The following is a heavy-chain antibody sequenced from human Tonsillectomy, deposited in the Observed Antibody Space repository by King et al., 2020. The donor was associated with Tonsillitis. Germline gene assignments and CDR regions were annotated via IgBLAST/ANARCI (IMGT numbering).Heavy chain of an antibody. D-gene: IGHD1-14*01. J-gene: IGHJ4*02. V-gene: IGHV1-69*04. Sequence: QLVQSGAEVKKPGSSVKVSCKASGATFSTYTISWVRQAPGQGLEWMGRIIPILAIANYAQKFHGRVTITADKSTSTAYMELSSLRSEDTAVYSCARGDTDNGPVFDYGGQGTLVTVSS. CDR1: GATFSTYT. CDR3: ARGDTDNGPVFDY. CDR2: IIPILAIA.